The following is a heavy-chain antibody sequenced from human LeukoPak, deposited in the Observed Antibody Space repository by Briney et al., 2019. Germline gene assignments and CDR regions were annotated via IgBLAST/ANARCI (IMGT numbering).Heavy chain of an antibody. J-gene: IGHJ6*03. CDR3: ARTVSVVVPAAIHDYYYYMDV. Sequence: GESLKISCKGSGYSFTTYWIGWVRQMPGKGLEWMGIIYPGDSDTRYSPSFQGQVSISVDKSISTAYLLWSSLKASDTAMYYCARTVSVVVPAAIHDYYYYMDVWGKGTTVTVSS. D-gene: IGHD2-2*02. V-gene: IGHV5-51*01. CDR1: GYSFTTYW. CDR2: IYPGDSDT.